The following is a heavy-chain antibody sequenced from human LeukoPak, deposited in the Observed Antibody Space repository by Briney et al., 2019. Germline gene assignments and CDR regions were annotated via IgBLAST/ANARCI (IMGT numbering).Heavy chain of an antibody. J-gene: IGHJ2*01. D-gene: IGHD3-22*01. V-gene: IGHV3-23*01. CDR2: ISGSGGST. Sequence: GGSLRLSCAASGFTFSSYAMSWVRQAPGKGLEWVSAISGSGGSTYYAGSVKGRFTISRDNSKNTLYLQMNSLRAEDTAVYYCAKDTYYYDSSGYYHYWYFDLWGRGTLVTVSS. CDR3: AKDTYYYDSSGYYHYWYFDL. CDR1: GFTFSSYA.